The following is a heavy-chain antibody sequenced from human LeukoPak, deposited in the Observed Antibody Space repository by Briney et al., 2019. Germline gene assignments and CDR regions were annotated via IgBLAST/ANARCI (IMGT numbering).Heavy chain of an antibody. CDR1: GFSFSRYG. CDR2: IRSSDSTT. D-gene: IGHD3-16*01. J-gene: IGHJ4*02. V-gene: IGHV3-48*04. CDR3: AKDPPHVSWLFDY. Sequence: GGSLRLSCAASGFSFSRYGMKWVRQAPGKGLEWLSYIRSSDSTTYYADSVKGRFTISRDNAKNSLYLQMDSLRVEDTAVYYCAKDPPHVSWLFDYWGQGTLVTVSS.